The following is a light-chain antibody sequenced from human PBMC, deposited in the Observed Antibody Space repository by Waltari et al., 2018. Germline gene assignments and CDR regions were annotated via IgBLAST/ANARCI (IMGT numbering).Light chain of an antibody. Sequence: QPLLTQPPSASGTPGQRVTISCSGINSNPAPNTVNWYRPPPGAAPKPLTYSYNQRPTGVPDRFSGSKSGTSASLAISGLQSDDDGDYYCAAWDFRLNVWVFGGGTKLTVL. CDR3: AAWDFRLNVWV. V-gene: IGLV1-44*01. J-gene: IGLJ3*02. CDR1: NSNPAPNT. CDR2: SYN.